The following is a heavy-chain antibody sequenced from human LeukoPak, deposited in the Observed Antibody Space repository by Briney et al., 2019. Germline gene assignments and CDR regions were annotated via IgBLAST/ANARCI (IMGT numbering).Heavy chain of an antibody. V-gene: IGHV3-33*01. Sequence: PGRSLRLSCAASGFTFSSYGMHWVRQAPGKGLEWMAVIWYDGSNKYYADSVKGRFTISRDNSKNTLYLQMNSLRAEDTAVYYCARDYAMVRGIFDYWGQGTLVTVSS. CDR3: ARDYAMVRGIFDY. CDR2: IWYDGSNK. J-gene: IGHJ4*02. D-gene: IGHD3-10*01. CDR1: GFTFSSYG.